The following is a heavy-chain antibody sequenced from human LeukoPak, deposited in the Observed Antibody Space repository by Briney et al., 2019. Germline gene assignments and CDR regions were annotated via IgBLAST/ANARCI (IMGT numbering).Heavy chain of an antibody. D-gene: IGHD2-15*01. Sequence: GASVKVSCKASGYTFTSYAMHWVRQAPGQRLEWMGWINAGNGNTKYSQKFQGRVTITRDTSASTAYMELSSLRSEDTAVYYCARDGGSPPRIVTDYYYYGMGVWGQGTTGTVSS. V-gene: IGHV1-3*01. J-gene: IGHJ6*02. CDR1: GYTFTSYA. CDR3: ARDGGSPPRIVTDYYYYGMGV. CDR2: INAGNGNT.